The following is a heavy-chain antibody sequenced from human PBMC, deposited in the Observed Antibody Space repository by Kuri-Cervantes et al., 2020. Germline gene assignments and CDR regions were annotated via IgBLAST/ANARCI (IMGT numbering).Heavy chain of an antibody. CDR2: ISAYNGNT. V-gene: IGHV1-18*01. CDR1: GYTFTSYG. Sequence: ASVKVSCKASGYTFTSYGISWVRQAPGQGLEWMGWISAYNGNTNYAQKLQGRVTMTTDTSTSTAYMELSRLRSDDTAVYYCARDLVAAAFPLYYYYGMDVWGQGTTVTVSS. CDR3: ARDLVAAAFPLYYYYGMDV. D-gene: IGHD2-15*01. J-gene: IGHJ6*02.